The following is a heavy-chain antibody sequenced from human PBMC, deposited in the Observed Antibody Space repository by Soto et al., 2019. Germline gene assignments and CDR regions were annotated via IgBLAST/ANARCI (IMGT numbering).Heavy chain of an antibody. CDR1: GASIITDNYL. CDR2: ISYSGRT. Sequence: SETLSVTGTGSGASIITDNYLWVWIRQSPRRGLELIGSISYSGRTYDNPSLQSRVTISIDASKNQFSLKLTSVTTADTAVYYCARRRASDYGGNHHPYYFDRWGQGALVTVSS. CDR3: ARRRASDYGGNHHPYYFDR. J-gene: IGHJ4*02. D-gene: IGHD4-17*01. V-gene: IGHV4-39*01.